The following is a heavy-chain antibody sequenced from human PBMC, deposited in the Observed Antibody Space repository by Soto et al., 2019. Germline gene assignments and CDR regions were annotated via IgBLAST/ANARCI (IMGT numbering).Heavy chain of an antibody. Sequence: PSETLSLTCTVSGGSISSYYWSWIRQPPGKGLEWIGYIYYSGSTNYNPSHKSRVNISVDTSKNQFSLKLSSVTAADTAVYYCARQYYYGSGSPTYFDYWGQGTLVTVSS. CDR1: GGSISSYY. CDR2: IYYSGST. V-gene: IGHV4-59*08. D-gene: IGHD3-10*01. CDR3: ARQYYYGSGSPTYFDY. J-gene: IGHJ4*02.